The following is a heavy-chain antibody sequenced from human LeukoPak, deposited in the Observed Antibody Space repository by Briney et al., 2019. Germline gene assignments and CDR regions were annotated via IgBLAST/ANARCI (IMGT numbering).Heavy chain of an antibody. J-gene: IGHJ4*02. CDR3: ANVGRSNFDY. CDR1: GFTFSIYE. Sequence: GGCLRLSCAASGFTFSIYEMNWVRQAPGKGREWVSYIISSGSNIYYADSVKGRFTISRDNAKNSLYLQMNSLRAEDTAVYYCANVGRSNFDYWGQGTLVTVSS. CDR2: IISSGSNI. V-gene: IGHV3-48*03. D-gene: IGHD6-13*01.